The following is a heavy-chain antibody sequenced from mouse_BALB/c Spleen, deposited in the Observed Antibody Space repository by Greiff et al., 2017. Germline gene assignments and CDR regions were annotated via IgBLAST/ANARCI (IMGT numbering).Heavy chain of an antibody. CDR3: AREGYGYDYYFDY. J-gene: IGHJ2*01. V-gene: IGHV1-14*01. CDR1: GYTFTSYV. D-gene: IGHD1-2*01. Sequence: VQLQQSGPELVKPGASVKMSCKASGYTFTSYVMHWVKQKPGQGLEWIGYINPYNDGTKYNEKFKGKATLTPDKSSSTAYMELSSLTSEDSAVYYCAREGYGYDYYFDYWGQGTTLTVSS. CDR2: INPYNDGT.